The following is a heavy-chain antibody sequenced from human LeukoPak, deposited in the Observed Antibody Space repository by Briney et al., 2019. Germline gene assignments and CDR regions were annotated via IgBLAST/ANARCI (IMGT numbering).Heavy chain of an antibody. Sequence: GGSLRLSCAASGFTFSDYYMSWIRQAPGKGLEWVSYISSSGSTIYYADSVKGRFAISRDNAKNSLYLQMNSLRAEDTAVYYCARTGRWQLVAFDYWGQGTLVTVSS. CDR3: ARTGRWQLVAFDY. V-gene: IGHV3-11*04. J-gene: IGHJ4*02. D-gene: IGHD6-6*01. CDR1: GFTFSDYY. CDR2: ISSSGSTI.